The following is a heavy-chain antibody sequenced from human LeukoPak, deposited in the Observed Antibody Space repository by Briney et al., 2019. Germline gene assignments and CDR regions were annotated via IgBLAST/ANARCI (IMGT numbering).Heavy chain of an antibody. CDR2: IYYSGST. Sequence: SETLSLTCTVSRGSISSYYWSWIRQPPGKGLDWIGYIYYSGSTNYNPSLKSRVTISVDTSKNQFSLKLSSVTAADTAVYYCARVFGYCSSTSCYDWFDPWGQGTLVTVSS. D-gene: IGHD2-2*03. V-gene: IGHV4-59*01. CDR3: ARVFGYCSSTSCYDWFDP. CDR1: RGSISSYY. J-gene: IGHJ5*02.